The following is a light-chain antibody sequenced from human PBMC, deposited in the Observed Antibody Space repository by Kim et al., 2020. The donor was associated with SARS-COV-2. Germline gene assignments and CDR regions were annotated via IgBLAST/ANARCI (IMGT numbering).Light chain of an antibody. CDR3: QKSYSTPST. J-gene: IGKJ2*01. Sequence: IQMTQSPSSLSASVGDRVTITCRASQSISSYLNWYQQKPGKAPKRLIYAASSLQSGVPSRFSGSGSGTDFTLTISSLQPEDFATYYCQKSYSTPSTFGQGTKLEI. CDR2: AAS. CDR1: QSISSY. V-gene: IGKV1-39*01.